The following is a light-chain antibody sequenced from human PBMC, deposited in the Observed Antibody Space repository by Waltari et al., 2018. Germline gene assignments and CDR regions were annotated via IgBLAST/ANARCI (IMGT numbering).Light chain of an antibody. V-gene: IGKV2-30*02. Sequence: DVVMTQSPLSLPVTLGQPASISCKSIQSLVHSAGNAYLAWFQQRPGQSPRRLIYKVSNRESGGPDRVSASGSGTDFTLKISRVEAEDVGVYYCMQGTHWPLTFGGGTKVEIK. CDR1: QSLVHSAGNAY. CDR3: MQGTHWPLT. J-gene: IGKJ4*01. CDR2: KVS.